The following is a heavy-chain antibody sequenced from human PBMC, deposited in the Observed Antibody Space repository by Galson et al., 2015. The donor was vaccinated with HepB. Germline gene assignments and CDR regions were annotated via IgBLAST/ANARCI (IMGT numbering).Heavy chain of an antibody. CDR3: ARDGSSGTLGGLAWGY. J-gene: IGHJ4*02. CDR2: ISAYNGNT. CDR1: GYTFTSYG. Sequence: SVKVSCKASGYTFTSYGISWVRQAPGQGLEWMGWISAYNGNTNYAQKLQGRVTMTTDTSTSTAYMELRSLRSDDTAVYYCARDGSSGTLGGLAWGYWGQGTLVTVSS. V-gene: IGHV1-18*01. D-gene: IGHD3-3*01.